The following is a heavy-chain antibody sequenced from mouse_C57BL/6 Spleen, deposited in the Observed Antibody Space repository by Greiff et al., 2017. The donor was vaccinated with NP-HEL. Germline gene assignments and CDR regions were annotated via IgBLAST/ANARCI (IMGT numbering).Heavy chain of an antibody. CDR1: GYTFTEYT. V-gene: IGHV1-62-2*01. Sequence: VQLQQSGAELVKPGASVKLSCKASGYTFTEYTIHGVKQRSGQGLEWIGWFYPGSGSIKYNEKFKDKATLTADKSSSTVYMELSRLTSEDSAIYFCARREERDYGGSDYFDYWGQGTTLTVSS. D-gene: IGHD1-2*01. J-gene: IGHJ2*01. CDR2: FYPGSGSI. CDR3: ARREERDYGGSDYFDY.